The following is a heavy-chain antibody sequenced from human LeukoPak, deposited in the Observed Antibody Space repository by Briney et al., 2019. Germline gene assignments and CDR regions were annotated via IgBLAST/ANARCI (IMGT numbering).Heavy chain of an antibody. J-gene: IGHJ5*02. CDR2: LSTSGRST. CDR3: AKDLGVVVAPSVISAS. V-gene: IGHV3-23*01. CDR1: GFTFSNFA. Sequence: GGSLRLSCAGSGFTFSNFAMNWVRQAPGKGWKWISDLSTSGRSTYYADSVKGRFTISRDNSKNTLYLQMNGLRAEDTAVYYCAKDLGVVVAPSVISASWGQGTLVTVSS. D-gene: IGHD2-15*01.